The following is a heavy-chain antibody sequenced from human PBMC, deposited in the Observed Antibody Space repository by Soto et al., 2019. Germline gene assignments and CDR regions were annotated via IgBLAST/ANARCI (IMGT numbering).Heavy chain of an antibody. J-gene: IGHJ4*02. CDR3: ARDLGAKVYY. V-gene: IGHV1-18*01. CDR1: GYTFTSHG. CDR2: VSGYKGNT. Sequence: QLVQSGAEVKKPGASVKVSCKASGYTFTSHGISWVRHAPGQGLEWMGWVSGYKGNTNYAQKCHGSVTMTTDTSTTTAYMELRSLTSDDTALYYCARDLGAKVYYWGQGTLVTVSS. D-gene: IGHD3-16*01.